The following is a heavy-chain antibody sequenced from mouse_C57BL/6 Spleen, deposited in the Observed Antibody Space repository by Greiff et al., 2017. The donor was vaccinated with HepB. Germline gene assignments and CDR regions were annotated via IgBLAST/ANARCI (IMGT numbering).Heavy chain of an antibody. Sequence: VQLQQSGPELVKPGDSVKISCKASGYSFTGYFMNWVMQSHGKSLEWIGRINPYNGDTFYNQKFKGKATLTVDKSSSTAHMELRSLTSEDSAVYYCARYGTLLGSAMEYWGQGTSVTVSS. D-gene: IGHD4-1*01. CDR2: INPYNGDT. CDR3: ARYGTLLGSAMEY. J-gene: IGHJ4*01. V-gene: IGHV1-20*01. CDR1: GYSFTGYF.